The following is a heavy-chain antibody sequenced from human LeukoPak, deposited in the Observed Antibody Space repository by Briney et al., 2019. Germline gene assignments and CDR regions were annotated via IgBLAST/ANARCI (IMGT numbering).Heavy chain of an antibody. CDR1: GGTFSSYA. D-gene: IGHD4-17*01. CDR3: ARATQGSYADGMDV. V-gene: IGHV1-69*04. J-gene: IGHJ6*02. Sequence: SVKVPCKASGGTFSSYAISWVRQAPGQGLEWMGRIIPILGIANYAQKFQGRVTITADKSTSTAYMELSSLRSEDTAVYYCARATQGSYADGMDVWGQGTTVTVSS. CDR2: IIPILGIA.